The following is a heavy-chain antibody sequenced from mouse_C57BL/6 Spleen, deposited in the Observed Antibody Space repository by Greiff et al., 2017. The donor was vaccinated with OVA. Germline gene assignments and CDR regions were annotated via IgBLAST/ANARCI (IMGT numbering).Heavy chain of an antibody. D-gene: IGHD3-2*02. CDR2: IDPETGGT. CDR3: TAQATSAMDY. V-gene: IGHV1-15*01. CDR1: GYTFTDYE. Sequence: VQLQQPGAELVRPGASVTLSCKASGYTFTDYEMHWVKQTPVHGLEWIGAIDPETGGTDYNQKFKGKAILTADKSSSTAYMDLRSLTSEDSAVDYFTAQATSAMDYWGQGTSVTFSS. J-gene: IGHJ4*01.